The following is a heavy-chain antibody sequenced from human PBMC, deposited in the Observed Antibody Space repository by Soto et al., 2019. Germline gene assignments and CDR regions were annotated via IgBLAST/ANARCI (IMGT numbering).Heavy chain of an antibody. CDR1: GGSISSSGSY. V-gene: IGHV4-31*03. CDR3: ARAAANIDY. CDR2: ISYSGST. J-gene: IGHJ4*02. Sequence: QVQLQESGPGLVKPSQTLSLTCTVSGGSISSSGSYWSWIRQHPGKGLEWIGYISYSGSTVYNPSLESRVNISVDTSKNQFSLNLSSVTAADTAVYYCARAAANIDYWGQGTLVTVSS. D-gene: IGHD2-2*01.